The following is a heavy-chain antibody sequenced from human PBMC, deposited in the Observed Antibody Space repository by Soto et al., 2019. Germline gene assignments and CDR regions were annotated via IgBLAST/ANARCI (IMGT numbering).Heavy chain of an antibody. CDR1: GGTFSSYA. Sequence: QVQLVQSGAEVKKPGSSVKVSCKASGGTFSSYAISWVRQAPGQGLAWLGGIIPIFGTANYAQKFQDRVTITADESTSTAYMELSSLRSEDTAVYYCARNDFWSGYFAYYYYYGMDVWGQGTTVTVSS. V-gene: IGHV1-69*01. CDR3: ARNDFWSGYFAYYYYYGMDV. J-gene: IGHJ6*02. D-gene: IGHD3-3*01. CDR2: IIPIFGTA.